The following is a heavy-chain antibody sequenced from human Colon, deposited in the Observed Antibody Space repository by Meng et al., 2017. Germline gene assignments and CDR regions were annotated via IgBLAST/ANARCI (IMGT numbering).Heavy chain of an antibody. Sequence: QVQLTEAGPGLVQPSQTLPLTCTVSGASISSEAFYWGWIRQHPGKGLEWIGYMHYSGIANYNPSLNSRIAISVDTSKNHFSLKLSSVTAADTAVYYCARYRYDSSSYSNFFDPWGQGTLVTVSS. CDR2: MHYSGIA. D-gene: IGHD3-22*01. CDR1: GASISSEAFY. V-gene: IGHV4-31*03. J-gene: IGHJ5*02. CDR3: ARYRYDSSSYSNFFDP.